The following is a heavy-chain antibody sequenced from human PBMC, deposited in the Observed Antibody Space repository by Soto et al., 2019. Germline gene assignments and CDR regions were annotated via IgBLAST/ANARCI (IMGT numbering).Heavy chain of an antibody. D-gene: IGHD3-10*01. CDR2: ISSSSSYI. CDR1: GFTFSSYS. J-gene: IGHJ6*02. CDR3: ASHLQVLLWFGESQSLGTDV. V-gene: IGHV3-21*01. Sequence: PGGSLRLSCAASGFTFSSYSMNWVRQAPGKGLEWVSSISSSSSYIYYADSVKGRFTISRDNAKNSLYLQMNSLRAEDTAVYYCASHLQVLLWFGESQSLGTDVWGQGTTVTVSS.